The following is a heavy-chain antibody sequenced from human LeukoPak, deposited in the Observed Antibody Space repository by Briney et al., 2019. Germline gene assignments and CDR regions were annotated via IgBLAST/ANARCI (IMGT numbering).Heavy chain of an antibody. CDR2: INPNSGGT. CDR1: GYTFTGYY. Sequence: GASVKVSCKASGYTFTGYYMHWVRQAPGQGLEWMGRINPNSGGTNYAQKFQGRVTMTRDTSISTAYMELRSLRSDDTAVYYCARDEAAADRGFDYWGQGTLVTVSS. V-gene: IGHV1-2*06. J-gene: IGHJ4*02. D-gene: IGHD6-13*01. CDR3: ARDEAAADRGFDY.